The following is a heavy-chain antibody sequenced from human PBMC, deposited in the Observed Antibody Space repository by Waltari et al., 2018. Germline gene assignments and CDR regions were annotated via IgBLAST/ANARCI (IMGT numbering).Heavy chain of an antibody. V-gene: IGHV4-39*01. CDR3: ATYIGASVGTAAFDV. D-gene: IGHD5-12*01. J-gene: IGHJ3*01. CDR2: SSYAGTT. Sequence: GWIPQPPGQGLDWIGTSSYAGTTYTNPSLRSRLTMSRDTSKNQLSLTLGSTTAADTAVYYCATYIGASVGTAAFDVWGQGTMVTVSS.